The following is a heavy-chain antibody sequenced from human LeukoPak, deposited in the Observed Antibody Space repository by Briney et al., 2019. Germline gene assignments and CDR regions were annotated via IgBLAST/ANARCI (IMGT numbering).Heavy chain of an antibody. CDR1: GFTFSSYA. CDR3: ARDSQYYDFWSGHYGMDV. D-gene: IGHD3-3*01. CDR2: ISYDGSNK. Sequence: GGSLRLSCAASGFTFSSYAMHWVRQAPGKGLEWVAVISYDGSNKYYADSVKGRFTISRDNSKNTLYLQMNSLRAGDTAVYYCARDSQYYDFWSGHYGMDVWGQGTTVTVSS. V-gene: IGHV3-30-3*01. J-gene: IGHJ6*02.